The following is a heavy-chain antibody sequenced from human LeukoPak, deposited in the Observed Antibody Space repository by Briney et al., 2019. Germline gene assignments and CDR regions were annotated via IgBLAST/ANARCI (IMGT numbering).Heavy chain of an antibody. Sequence: GASVKVSCKASGYTFTGYYMHWVRQAPGQGLEWMGWINPNSGGTNYAQKFQGRVTITTDESTSTAYMELSSLRSEDTAVYYCARDSNPYDSSGYYSSYNWFDPWGQGTLVTVSS. CDR1: GYTFTGYY. CDR3: ARDSNPYDSSGYYSSYNWFDP. D-gene: IGHD3-22*01. V-gene: IGHV1-2*02. J-gene: IGHJ5*02. CDR2: INPNSGGT.